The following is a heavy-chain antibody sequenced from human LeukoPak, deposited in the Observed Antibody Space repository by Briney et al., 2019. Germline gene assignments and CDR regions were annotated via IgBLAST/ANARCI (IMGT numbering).Heavy chain of an antibody. CDR3: ASPLRGY. CDR2: ISYDGSNK. V-gene: IGHV3-30-3*01. Sequence: GGSLRVSCAASGFTFSSYAMHWVRQAPGKGLEWVAVISYDGSNKYYADSVKGRFTISRDNSKNTLYLQMNSLRAEDTAVYYCASPLRGYWGQGTLVTVSS. D-gene: IGHD2-8*01. CDR1: GFTFSSYA. J-gene: IGHJ4*02.